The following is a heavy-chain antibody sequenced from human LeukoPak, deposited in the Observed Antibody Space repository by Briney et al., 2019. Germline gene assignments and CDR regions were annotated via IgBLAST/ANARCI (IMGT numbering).Heavy chain of an antibody. CDR2: ISYDGSNK. V-gene: IGHV3-30*03. D-gene: IGHD3-9*01. J-gene: IGHJ4*02. Sequence: PGGSLRLSCAASGFTFSSYGMHWVRQAPGKGLEWVAVISYDGSNKYYADSVKGRFTISRDNSKNTLYLQMNSLRAEDTAVYYCARPVLRHFDWSFDYWGQGTLVTVSS. CDR3: ARPVLRHFDWSFDY. CDR1: GFTFSSYG.